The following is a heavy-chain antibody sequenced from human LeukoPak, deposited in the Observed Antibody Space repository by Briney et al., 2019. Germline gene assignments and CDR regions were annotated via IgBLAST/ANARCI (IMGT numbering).Heavy chain of an antibody. D-gene: IGHD5-24*01. CDR2: IYYSGST. CDR1: GGSISSYY. J-gene: IGHJ4*02. V-gene: IGHV4-59*01. CDR3: ASISLIVATMDY. Sequence: SETLSLTCTVSGGSISSYYWSWIRQPPGKGLEWIGYIYYSGSTNYNPSPKSRVTISVDTSKNQFSLKLSSVTAADTAVYYCASISLIVATMDYWGQGTLVTVSS.